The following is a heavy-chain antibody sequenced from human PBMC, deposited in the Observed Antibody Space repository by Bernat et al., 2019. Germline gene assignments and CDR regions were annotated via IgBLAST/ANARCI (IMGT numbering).Heavy chain of an antibody. CDR2: IYPADSYI. V-gene: IGHV5-51*03. Sequence: EVQLVQSGAEVKEPGESLKISCKGSGYSFSDYWIGWVRQMPGKGLEWMGIIYPADSYITYSPSFQGQVTISADKSTAYLQWSSLKTSDTAIYYCARHGLSGCDNRCYRSFYYYGMDVWGQGTTVTVS. J-gene: IGHJ6*02. CDR3: ARHGLSGCDNRCYRSFYYYGMDV. CDR1: GYSFSDYW. D-gene: IGHD2-2*02.